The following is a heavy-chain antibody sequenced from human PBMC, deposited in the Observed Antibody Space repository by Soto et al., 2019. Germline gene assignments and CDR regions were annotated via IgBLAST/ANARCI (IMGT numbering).Heavy chain of an antibody. J-gene: IGHJ4*02. CDR1: GFSFSIAW. CDR3: TADMATWVIYVDS. V-gene: IGHV3-15*07. D-gene: IGHD2-21*01. CDR2: IKSKNGGGAT. Sequence: GGSLRLSCAASGFSFSIAWTNWVRQAPGKGLEWVGRIKSKNGGGATDYAAPVKGRFTISRDDSTNTVSLQMNSLKTEDTAVYYCTADMATWVIYVDSWGQGALSPAPQ.